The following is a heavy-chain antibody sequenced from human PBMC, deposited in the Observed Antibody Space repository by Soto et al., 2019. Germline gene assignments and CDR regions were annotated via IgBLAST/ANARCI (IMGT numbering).Heavy chain of an antibody. V-gene: IGHV4-59*01. D-gene: IGHD6-19*01. CDR1: GGSISSYY. Sequence: SETLSLSCTVSGGSISSYYWSWIRQPPGKGLEWIGYIYYSGSTNYNPSLKSRVTISVDTSKNQFSLKLSSVTAADTAVYYCARVRSGWYYYYGMDVWGQGTTVSVSS. CDR3: ARVRSGWYYYYGMDV. CDR2: IYYSGST. J-gene: IGHJ6*02.